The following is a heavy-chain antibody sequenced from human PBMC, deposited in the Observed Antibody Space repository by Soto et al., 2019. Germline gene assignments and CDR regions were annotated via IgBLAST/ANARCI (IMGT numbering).Heavy chain of an antibody. V-gene: IGHV3-23*01. Sequence: EVQLLESGGGLVQPGGSLRLSCAASGFTFSSYAMSWVRQAPGKGLEWVSAISGSGGSTYYADSVKGRFTISRDNSKNPLYLQMNSLRAEDTAVYYCAKGAHIAAAGTSRFDPWGQGTLVTVSS. CDR1: GFTFSSYA. J-gene: IGHJ5*02. CDR2: ISGSGGST. D-gene: IGHD6-13*01. CDR3: AKGAHIAAAGTSRFDP.